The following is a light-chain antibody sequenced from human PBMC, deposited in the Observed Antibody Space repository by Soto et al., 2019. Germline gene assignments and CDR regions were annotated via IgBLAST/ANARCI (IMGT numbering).Light chain of an antibody. CDR2: EGS. Sequence: QSALTQPASVSGSPGQSITISCTGTSSDVGSYNLVSWYQQHPGKAPKLMIYEGSKRPSGVSNRFSGSKSGNTASLTMSGLQAEDEADYSCCSYAGSLVFGGGTKLTVL. V-gene: IGLV2-23*01. CDR3: CSYAGSLV. J-gene: IGLJ2*01. CDR1: SSDVGSYNL.